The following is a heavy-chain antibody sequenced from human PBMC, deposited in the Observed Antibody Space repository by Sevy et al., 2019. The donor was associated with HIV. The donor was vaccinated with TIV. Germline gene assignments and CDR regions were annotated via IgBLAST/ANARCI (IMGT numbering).Heavy chain of an antibody. CDR2: IYYSGNT. Sequence: SETLSLTCTVSGGSINNYYWSWIRQPPGKGLEWIGYIYYSGNTNYNPSLKSRVTISVDTSKNQFSLTLSSVTAADTAVYYCARESIAAAGDFDYWGQGTLVTVSS. V-gene: IGHV4-59*01. J-gene: IGHJ4*02. CDR1: GGSINNYY. CDR3: ARESIAAAGDFDY. D-gene: IGHD6-13*01.